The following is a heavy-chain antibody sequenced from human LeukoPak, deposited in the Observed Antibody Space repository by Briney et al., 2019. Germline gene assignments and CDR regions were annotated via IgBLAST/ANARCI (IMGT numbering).Heavy chain of an antibody. CDR2: INAGNGNT. J-gene: IGHJ6*02. Sequence: ASVKVSCKASGYTFTSYAMHWVRQAPGQRLEWMGWINAGNGNTKYSQKFQGRVTITRDTSASTAYMELSSLRSEDTTVYYCARDLVSNYYYYGMDVWGQGTTVTVSS. V-gene: IGHV1-3*01. CDR1: GYTFTSYA. D-gene: IGHD6-6*01. CDR3: ARDLVSNYYYYGMDV.